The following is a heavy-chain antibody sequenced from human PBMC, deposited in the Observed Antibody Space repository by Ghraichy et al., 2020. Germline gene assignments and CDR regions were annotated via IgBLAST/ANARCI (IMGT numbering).Heavy chain of an antibody. Sequence: ASVKVSCKASGYSFTTYYMHWVRQAPGQGLEWMGIINPSDGSATYAQKFQGRVTMTRETSTSTVYMELSSLTSDDTAVFFCARDVSTGPGRADYFQHWGQGTLVTVSS. CDR3: ARDVSTGPGRADYFQH. CDR1: GYSFTTYY. CDR2: INPSDGSA. J-gene: IGHJ1*01. D-gene: IGHD3-9*01. V-gene: IGHV1-46*03.